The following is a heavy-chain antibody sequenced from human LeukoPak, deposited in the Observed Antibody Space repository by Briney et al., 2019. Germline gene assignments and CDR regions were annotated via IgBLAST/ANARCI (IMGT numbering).Heavy chain of an antibody. D-gene: IGHD3-10*01. J-gene: IGHJ3*02. CDR2: ISYDGSQK. Sequence: GGSLRLSCAASGFDFSAFGMNWVRQAPGKGLEWVAVISYDGSQKYYADSVKGRFTISRDNSKNTVYLQMNRLSAEDTAVYYCAKDPWFGEQYAFDIWGQGTMVTVSS. CDR3: AKDPWFGEQYAFDI. V-gene: IGHV3-30*18. CDR1: GFDFSAFG.